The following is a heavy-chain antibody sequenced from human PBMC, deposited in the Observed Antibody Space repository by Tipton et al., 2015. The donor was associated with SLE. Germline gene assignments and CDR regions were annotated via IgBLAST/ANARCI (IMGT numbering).Heavy chain of an antibody. D-gene: IGHD6-13*01. CDR3: ARDLEVYSRPWFP. CDR1: GDSISTYY. J-gene: IGHJ5*02. V-gene: IGHV4-59*01. Sequence: TLSLTCSVSGDSISTYYWSWIRQTPGKGLEWIGYIDYSGSANYNPSLKSRVTMSVDTPKNQFSLELNSVTAADTAVYYCARDLEVYSRPWFPWRQGPLVTVSP. CDR2: IDYSGSA.